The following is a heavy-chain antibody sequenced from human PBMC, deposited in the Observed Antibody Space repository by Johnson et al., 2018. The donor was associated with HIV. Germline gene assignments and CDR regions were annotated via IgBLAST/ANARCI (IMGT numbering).Heavy chain of an antibody. CDR2: IHSGGSP. D-gene: IGHD3-9*01. CDR1: GFTVSRNY. Sequence: VQLVESGGGLIQPGGSLRLSCAVFGFTVSRNYMSWVRQAPGKGMEWVSVIHSGGSPYYADSVKGRFTISRDNSKNTLYLQMNSLRAEDTAVYYCARDDILTGYYDAFDIWGQGTMVTVSS. CDR3: ARDDILTGYYDAFDI. V-gene: IGHV3-53*01. J-gene: IGHJ3*02.